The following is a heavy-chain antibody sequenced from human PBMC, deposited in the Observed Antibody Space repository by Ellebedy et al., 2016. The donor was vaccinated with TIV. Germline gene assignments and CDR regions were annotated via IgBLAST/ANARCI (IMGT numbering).Heavy chain of an antibody. CDR2: IYYSGST. V-gene: IGHV4-59*08. CDR1: GGSISSYY. D-gene: IGHD2-8*01. Sequence: MPSETLSLTCTVSGGSISSYYWSWIRQPPGKGLEWIGYIYYSGSTNYNPSLKSRVTISVDTSKNQFSLKLRSVTAADTAVYYCARHKEAYCTNGVCSYFDYWGQGTLVTVSS. CDR3: ARHKEAYCTNGVCSYFDY. J-gene: IGHJ4*02.